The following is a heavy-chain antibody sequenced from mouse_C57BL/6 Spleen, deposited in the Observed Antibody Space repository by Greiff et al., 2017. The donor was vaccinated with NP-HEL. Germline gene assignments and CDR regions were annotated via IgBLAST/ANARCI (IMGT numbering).Heavy chain of an antibody. CDR1: GYTFTDYN. J-gene: IGHJ3*01. CDR3: ARGDPDLFAY. CDR2: INPNNGGT. D-gene: IGHD3-3*01. Sequence: EVKLEESGPELVKPGASVKIPCKASGYTFTDYNMDWVKQSHGKSLEWIGDINPNNGGTIYNQKFKGKATLTVDKSSSTAYMELRSLTSEDTAVYYCARGDPDLFAYWGQGTLVTVSA. V-gene: IGHV1-18*01.